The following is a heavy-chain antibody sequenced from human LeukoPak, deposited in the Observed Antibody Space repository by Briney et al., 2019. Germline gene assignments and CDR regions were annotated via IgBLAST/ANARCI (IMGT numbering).Heavy chain of an antibody. V-gene: IGHV1-2*02. CDR2: INPNSGDT. Sequence: ASVKVSCTASGSTFTGYYMLWVRQAPGQGLEWMGWINPNSGDTNYAQRFQGRVIMTRDTSISTGHMEMSRLRSDDTAVYYCARSITLFDAFDIWGQGTMVTVSS. D-gene: IGHD3-10*01. CDR3: ARSITLFDAFDI. CDR1: GSTFTGYY. J-gene: IGHJ3*02.